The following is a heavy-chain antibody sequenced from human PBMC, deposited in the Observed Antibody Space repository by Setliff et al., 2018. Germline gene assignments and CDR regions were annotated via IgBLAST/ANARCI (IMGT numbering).Heavy chain of an antibody. J-gene: IGHJ4*02. V-gene: IGHV4-34*01. CDR2: INHSGST. CDR1: GGSFSPXX. Sequence: SETLSLTCAVYGGSFSPXXXXWIHQPPGKGLEWIGEINHSGSTNYNPSLKSRVTISVDTSKXXXSLKLSSVTXXDTXXXXXXXXXXGSSKDHYWGQGTPVTVSS. CDR3: XXXXXGSSKDHY. D-gene: IGHD3-10*01.